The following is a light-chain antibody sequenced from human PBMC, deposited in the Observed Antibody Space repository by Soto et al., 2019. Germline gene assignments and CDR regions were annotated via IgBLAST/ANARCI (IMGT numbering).Light chain of an antibody. CDR1: SSDVGRFNY. V-gene: IGLV2-14*01. Sequence: QSALTQPASVSGSPGQSITISCTGTSSDVGRFNYVSWYQQHPGNPPKLIIFDVTRRPSGVSNRFSGSKSGNAASLAISGLEAEYEANYYCSSFVGTSILVVFGGGTKVTVL. CDR3: SSFVGTSILVV. CDR2: DVT. J-gene: IGLJ2*01.